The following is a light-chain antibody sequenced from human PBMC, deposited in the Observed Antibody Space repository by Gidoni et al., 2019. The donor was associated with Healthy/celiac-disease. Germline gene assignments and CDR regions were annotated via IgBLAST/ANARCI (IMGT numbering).Light chain of an antibody. CDR3: QQYNSYSGT. V-gene: IGKV1-5*03. CDR2: KAS. CDR1: QSISSW. J-gene: IGKJ1*01. Sequence: DLQITQSPSTLSASVGDRVTITCRASQSISSWLAWYQQKPGKAPKLLIYKASSLESWVPSRFSGSGSGTEFTLAIGSLQPDDFATYYCQQYNSYSGTFGQGTKVEIK.